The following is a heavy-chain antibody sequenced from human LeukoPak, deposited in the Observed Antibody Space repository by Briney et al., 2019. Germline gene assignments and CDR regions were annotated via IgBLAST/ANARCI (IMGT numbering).Heavy chain of an antibody. CDR3: AKGQRYSYYYGMDV. Sequence: GGSLRLSCAASGFIFSNYAMNWVRQAPGKGLEWASGISGSGGSIYYADSVKGRFTISRDNSNNTLYLRMSSLRAEDTAVYHCAKGQRYSYYYGMDVWGQGTTVTVSS. CDR2: ISGSGGSI. J-gene: IGHJ6*02. CDR1: GFIFSNYA. V-gene: IGHV3-23*01.